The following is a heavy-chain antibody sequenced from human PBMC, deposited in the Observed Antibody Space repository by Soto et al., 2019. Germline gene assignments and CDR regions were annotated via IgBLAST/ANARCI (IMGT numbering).Heavy chain of an antibody. Sequence: QVQLQQWGAGLLKPPETLSLTCAVYGGSFSGYYWSWIRQPPGKGLEWIGEINHSGSTNYNTSLKSRVTISVDTSKNQFSLNLRSVTAADTAVYYCARGITMIAPDKYYLDSWGQGNLVTVSS. V-gene: IGHV4-34*01. J-gene: IGHJ4*02. D-gene: IGHD3-22*01. CDR3: ARGITMIAPDKYYLDS. CDR2: INHSGST. CDR1: GGSFSGYY.